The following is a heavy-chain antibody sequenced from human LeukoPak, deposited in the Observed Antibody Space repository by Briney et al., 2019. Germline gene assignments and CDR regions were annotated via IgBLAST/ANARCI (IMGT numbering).Heavy chain of an antibody. V-gene: IGHV3-30*04. CDR2: ISYDGSNK. CDR3: ARAQPRVFFDY. J-gene: IGHJ4*02. Sequence: GGSLRLSCAASGFTFSSYAMHWVRQAPGKGLEWVAVISYDGSNKYYADSVKGRFTISRDNSKNTLYLQMNSLRAEDTAVYYCARAQPRVFFDYWGQGTLVTVSS. CDR1: GFTFSSYA. D-gene: IGHD2-2*01.